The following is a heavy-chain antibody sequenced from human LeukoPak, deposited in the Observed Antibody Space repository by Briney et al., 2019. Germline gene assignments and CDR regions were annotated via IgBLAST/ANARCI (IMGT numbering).Heavy chain of an antibody. CDR2: VYYSGST. CDR1: GGSVSSYY. Sequence: SETLSLTCTVSGGSVSSYYWSWMRQSPGKGLEWIGYVYYSGSTNYNLALKSRVTISLDTSENQFSLKLSSVTAADTAVYYCAREANSPTARYWYFDLWGRGTQVTVSS. J-gene: IGHJ2*01. CDR3: AREANSPTARYWYFDL. V-gene: IGHV4-59*02. D-gene: IGHD2-21*01.